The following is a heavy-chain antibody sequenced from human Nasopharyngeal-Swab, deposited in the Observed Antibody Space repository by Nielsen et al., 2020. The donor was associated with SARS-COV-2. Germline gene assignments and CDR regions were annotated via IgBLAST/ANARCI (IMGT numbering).Heavy chain of an antibody. CDR3: AREIAVAGQGVAFDI. D-gene: IGHD6-19*01. CDR2: INPSGGST. CDR1: GYTFTSYY. V-gene: IGHV1-46*01. Sequence: ASVKVSCKASGYTFTSYYMHWVRQAPGQGLEWMGIINPSGGSTSYAQKFQGWVTMTRDTSISTAYMELSRLRSDDTAVYYCAREIAVAGQGVAFDIWGQGTMVTVSS. J-gene: IGHJ3*02.